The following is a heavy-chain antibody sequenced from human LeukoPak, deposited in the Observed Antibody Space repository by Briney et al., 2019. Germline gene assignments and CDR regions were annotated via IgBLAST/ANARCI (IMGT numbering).Heavy chain of an antibody. CDR1: GFTFSSYA. J-gene: IGHJ4*02. CDR3: AKGIRGVISWDY. CDR2: ISGSGGST. Sequence: GGPLRLSCAASGFTFSSYAMSWVRQAPGKGLEWVSAISGSGGSTYYADSVKGRFTISRDNSKNTLYLQMNSLRAEDTAVYYCAKGIRGVISWDYWGQGTLVTVSS. V-gene: IGHV3-23*01. D-gene: IGHD3-10*01.